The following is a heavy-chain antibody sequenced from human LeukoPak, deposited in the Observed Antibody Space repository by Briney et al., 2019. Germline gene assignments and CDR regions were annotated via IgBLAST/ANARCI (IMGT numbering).Heavy chain of an antibody. Sequence: SVKVSCKASGGTFSSYAISWVRQAPGQGLEWMGRIIPIFGIANYAQKFQGRVTITADKSTSTAYMELSSLRSDDTAVYYCARAYGGNSGYYFDYWGQGTLVTVSS. CDR1: GGTFSSYA. CDR2: IIPIFGIA. D-gene: IGHD4-23*01. V-gene: IGHV1-69*04. J-gene: IGHJ4*02. CDR3: ARAYGGNSGYYFDY.